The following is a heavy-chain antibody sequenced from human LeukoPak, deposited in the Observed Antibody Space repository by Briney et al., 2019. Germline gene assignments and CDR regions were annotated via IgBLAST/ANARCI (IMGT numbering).Heavy chain of an antibody. J-gene: IGHJ4*02. CDR2: ISYDRSNK. Sequence: AGGSLRLSFAASGFTFSSYAMHWVRQAPGKGLEWVAVISYDRSNKYYADSVKGRFTISRDNSKNTLYLQMNSLRAEDTAVYYCARDENVDTAMAIQDPGPQGPDYWGQGTLVTVSS. D-gene: IGHD5-18*01. V-gene: IGHV3-30-3*01. CDR1: GFTFSSYA. CDR3: ARDENVDTAMAIQDPGPQGPDY.